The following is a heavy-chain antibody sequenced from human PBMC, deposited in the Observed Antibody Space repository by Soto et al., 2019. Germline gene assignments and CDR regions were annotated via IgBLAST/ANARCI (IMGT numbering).Heavy chain of an antibody. Sequence: PSETLSLTCTVSGGSISSSSYYWGWIRQPPGKGLEWIGSIYYSWSTYYNPSLKSRVTISVDTSKNQFSLKLSSVTAADTALYYCDRHRTIGYVIGGRCYEYYFDYWGQGILVNVS. CDR1: GGSISSSSYY. V-gene: IGHV4-39*01. J-gene: IGHJ4*02. D-gene: IGHD2-15*01. CDR2: IYYSWST. CDR3: DRHRTIGYVIGGRCYEYYFDY.